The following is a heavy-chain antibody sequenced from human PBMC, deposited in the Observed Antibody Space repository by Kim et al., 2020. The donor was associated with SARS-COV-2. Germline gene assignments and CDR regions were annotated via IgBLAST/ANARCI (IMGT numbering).Heavy chain of an antibody. Sequence: SVKVSCKASGGTFSSYAINWVRQAPGQGLEWMGGIIPIFGTANYAQKFQGRVTITTDESTSTAYMELSSLRSEDTAVYYCARECKIAARFGFDYWGPGTPFTVSS. V-gene: IGHV1-69*05. D-gene: IGHD6-6*01. CDR1: GGTFSSYA. CDR2: IIPIFGTA. CDR3: ARECKIAARFGFDY. J-gene: IGHJ4*02.